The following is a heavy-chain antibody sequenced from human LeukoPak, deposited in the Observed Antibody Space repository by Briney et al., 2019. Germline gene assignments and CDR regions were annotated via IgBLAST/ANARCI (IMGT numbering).Heavy chain of an antibody. CDR3: AKEVCSSGGSCPLDY. J-gene: IGHJ4*02. Sequence: PGGSLRLSCAASGFTFSSYAMSWVRQAPGKGLEWVSSISGSGTSTFYADSVMVHITISRDNSKNTLSLHMNSLRAEDTAIYYCAKEVCSSGGSCPLDYWGQGTLVTVSS. V-gene: IGHV3-23*01. D-gene: IGHD2-15*01. CDR2: ISGSGTST. CDR1: GFTFSSYA.